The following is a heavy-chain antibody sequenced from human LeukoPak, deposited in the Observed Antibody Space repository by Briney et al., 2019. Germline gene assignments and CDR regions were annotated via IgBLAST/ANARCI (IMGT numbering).Heavy chain of an antibody. J-gene: IGHJ4*02. CDR1: GGSISSSSYY. CDR3: ARDASEIGFGYYYDSSGYYYPTL. V-gene: IGHV4-39*07. Sequence: SETLSLTCTVSGGSISSSSYYWGWIRQPPGKGLEWIGSIYYRGSTYYNPSLKSRVTISVDTSKNQFSLKLSSGTAADTAVYYCARDASEIGFGYYYDSSGYYYPTLWGQGTLVTVSS. D-gene: IGHD3-22*01. CDR2: IYYRGST.